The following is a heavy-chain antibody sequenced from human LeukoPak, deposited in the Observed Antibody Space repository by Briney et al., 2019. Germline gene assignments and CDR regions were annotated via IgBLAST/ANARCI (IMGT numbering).Heavy chain of an antibody. CDR2: INHSGST. Sequence: PSETLSLTCAVYGGSFSDYYWSWIRQPPGKGLEWIGEINHSGSTNYNPSPKSRVTISVDTSKNQFSLKLSSVTAADTAVYYCATYSSWGQGTLVTVSS. V-gene: IGHV4-34*01. CDR1: GGSFSDYY. CDR3: ATYSS. D-gene: IGHD6-19*01. J-gene: IGHJ4*02.